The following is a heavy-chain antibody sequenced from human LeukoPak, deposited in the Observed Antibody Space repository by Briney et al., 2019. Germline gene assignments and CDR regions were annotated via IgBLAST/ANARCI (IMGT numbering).Heavy chain of an antibody. V-gene: IGHV1-46*01. CDR3: VRGITGYSSGWPYFDF. J-gene: IGHJ4*02. CDR2: IIPSRDST. D-gene: IGHD6-19*01. CDR1: GYTFTCYY. Sequence: ASVKVFCKASGYTFTCYYMHWVRQAPGQGLEWMGMIIPSRDSTNYAQRFQGRVTMTRDTSTSTVYMELSSLTSEDTAVYYCVRGITGYSSGWPYFDFWGQGTLVTVSS.